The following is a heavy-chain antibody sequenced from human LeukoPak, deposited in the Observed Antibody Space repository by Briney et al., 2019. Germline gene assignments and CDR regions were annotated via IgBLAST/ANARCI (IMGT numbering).Heavy chain of an antibody. V-gene: IGHV4-34*01. CDR2: INHSGST. J-gene: IGHJ4*02. Sequence: PSETLSLTCAVYGGSFSGYYWSWIRQPPGKGLEWIGEINHSGSTNYNPSLTSRVTISVDTSKNQFSLKLSSVTAADTAVYCCARSIAVERRFDYWGQGTLVTVSS. D-gene: IGHD6-19*01. CDR3: ARSIAVERRFDY. CDR1: GGSFSGYY.